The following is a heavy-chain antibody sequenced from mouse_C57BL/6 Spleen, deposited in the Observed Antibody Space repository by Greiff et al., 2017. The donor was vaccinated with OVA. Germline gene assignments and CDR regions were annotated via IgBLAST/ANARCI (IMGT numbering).Heavy chain of an antibody. Sequence: QVQLQQSGAELVKPGASVKISCKASGYAFSSYWMNWVKQRPGKGLEWIGQIYPGDGDTNYNGKFKGKATLTADKSSSTAYMQLSSLTSEDSVVYFCARFPYDYDYFDYWGQGTTLTVSS. CDR1: GYAFSSYW. J-gene: IGHJ2*01. D-gene: IGHD2-4*01. V-gene: IGHV1-80*01. CDR2: IYPGDGDT. CDR3: ARFPYDYDYFDY.